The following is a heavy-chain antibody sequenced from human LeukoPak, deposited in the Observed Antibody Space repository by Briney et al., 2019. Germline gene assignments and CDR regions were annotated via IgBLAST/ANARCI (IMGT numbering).Heavy chain of an antibody. J-gene: IGHJ4*02. CDR1: GSTFSDYY. CDR3: ARNRDGYLPFDY. V-gene: IGHV3-11*06. D-gene: IGHD5-24*01. Sequence: GGSLRLSCAASGSTFSDYYMSWIRQAPGKGLEWVSYISSSSSYTNYADFVKGRFTISRDNAKNSLYLQMNSLRAEDTAVYYCARNRDGYLPFDYWGQGTLVTVSS. CDR2: ISSSSSYT.